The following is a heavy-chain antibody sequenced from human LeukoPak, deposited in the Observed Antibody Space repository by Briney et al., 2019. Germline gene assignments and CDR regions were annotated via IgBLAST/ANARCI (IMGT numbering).Heavy chain of an antibody. D-gene: IGHD2-15*01. Sequence: PSETLSLTCTVSGGSISSGGYSWSWIRQHPGKGLEWIGYIYYSGRTYYNPSLKSRVTISIDTSKNQFSLKLSSVTAADTAVYYCARDGRLLGYCSGGSCSTDAFDIWGQGTMVTVSS. V-gene: IGHV4-31*03. CDR2: IYYSGRT. CDR1: GGSISSGGYS. J-gene: IGHJ3*02. CDR3: ARDGRLLGYCSGGSCSTDAFDI.